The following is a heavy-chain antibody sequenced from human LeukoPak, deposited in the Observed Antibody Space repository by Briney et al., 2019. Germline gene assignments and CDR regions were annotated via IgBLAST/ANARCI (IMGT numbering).Heavy chain of an antibody. D-gene: IGHD2-21*02. V-gene: IGHV3-23*01. CDR1: GFTFSTYA. J-gene: IGHJ5*02. CDR3: TKDQVTA. Sequence: GGSLRLSCAASGFTFSTYAMSWVRQAPGKGLEWVSSIGGGGATIYYADTVKGRFTVSRDNSKNTLYLQMHSLRADDMAVYYCTKDQVTAWGQGTLVTVSS. CDR2: IGGGGATI.